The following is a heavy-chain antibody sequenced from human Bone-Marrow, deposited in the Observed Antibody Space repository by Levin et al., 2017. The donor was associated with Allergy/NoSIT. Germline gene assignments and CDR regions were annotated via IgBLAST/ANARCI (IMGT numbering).Heavy chain of an antibody. D-gene: IGHD6-19*01. CDR3: STLSHSTGLVHGSFDL. V-gene: IGHV3-23*01. CDR2: ISNSAASA. Sequence: GGSLRLSCAASGFAFSSYAMTWVRQAPGKGLECVSSISNSAASAYAADSVKGRFTISRDNSKSTLYLQMNRLTAEDTAVYYCSTLSHSTGLVHGSFDLWGQGTLVTVSS. J-gene: IGHJ4*02. CDR1: GFAFSSYA.